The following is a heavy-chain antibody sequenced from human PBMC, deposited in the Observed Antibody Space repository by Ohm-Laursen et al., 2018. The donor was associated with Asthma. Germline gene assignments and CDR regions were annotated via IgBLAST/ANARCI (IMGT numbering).Heavy chain of an antibody. CDR3: AISLTTPGAFDI. CDR1: GFTFSDYA. CDR2: IGNTAIFA. Sequence: GSLRLSCTASGFTFSDYAMTWVRQAPGKGLEWVSTIGNTAIFAYYADSVKGRFTISRDNSKKTLYLQMNSLRVDDTAVYYCAISLTTPGAFDIWGQGTMITVSS. D-gene: IGHD1/OR15-1a*01. V-gene: IGHV3-23*01. J-gene: IGHJ3*02.